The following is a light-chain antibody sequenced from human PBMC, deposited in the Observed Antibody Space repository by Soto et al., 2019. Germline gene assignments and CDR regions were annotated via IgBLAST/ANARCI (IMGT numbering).Light chain of an antibody. CDR1: QSVSNNY. Sequence: EIVFTQSPVTLSLSPGERATLSCRASQSVSNNYSACHQKQPRQPTRLLIYGASNRATSIPDRFSGSGSGTDFTLTISRLATEDFAVYYCQQHGSSGTFGQGTKVDIK. V-gene: IGKV3-20*01. J-gene: IGKJ1*01. CDR2: GAS. CDR3: QQHGSSGT.